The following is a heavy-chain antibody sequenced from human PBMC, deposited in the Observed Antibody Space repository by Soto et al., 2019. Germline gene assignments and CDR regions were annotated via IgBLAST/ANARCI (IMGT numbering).Heavy chain of an antibody. CDR2: ISYDGSNK. J-gene: IGHJ6*02. V-gene: IGHV3-30-3*01. CDR3: ARDLAYYYGSGTKRPFYYYYGMDV. Sequence: QVQLVESGGGVVQPGRSLRLSCAASGFTFSSYAMHWVRQAPGKGLEWVAVISYDGSNKYYADSVKGRFTISRDNSKNTLYLQMNRLRAEDTAVYYCARDLAYYYGSGTKRPFYYYYGMDVWGQGTTVTVSS. D-gene: IGHD3-10*01. CDR1: GFTFSSYA.